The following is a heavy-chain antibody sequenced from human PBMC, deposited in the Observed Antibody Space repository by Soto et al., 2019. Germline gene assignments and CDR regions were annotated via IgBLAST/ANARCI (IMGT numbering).Heavy chain of an antibody. CDR2: IIPIFGTA. CDR3: AKDSGYSNWFDP. D-gene: IGHD5-12*01. V-gene: IGHV1-69*01. J-gene: IGHJ5*02. Sequence: QVQLVQSGAEVTKPGSSVKVSCKASGGTFSSYAISWVRQAPGQGLEWMGGIIPIFGTANYAQKFQGRVKITADESTSTAYMERSSLRSEDTAVYYCAKDSGYSNWFDPWGQGTLVTVSS. CDR1: GGTFSSYA.